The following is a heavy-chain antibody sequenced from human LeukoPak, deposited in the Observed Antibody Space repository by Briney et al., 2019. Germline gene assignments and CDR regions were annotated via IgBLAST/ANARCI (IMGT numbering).Heavy chain of an antibody. D-gene: IGHD3-22*01. CDR1: GGTFSSYA. Sequence: ASVKVSCKASGGTFSSYAISWVRQAPGQGREWMGGIIPIFGTANYAQKFQGRVTITTDDSTSTAYMELSSLRSEDTAVYYCARANYDSSGYYSDYWGQGTLVTVSS. CDR3: ARANYDSSGYYSDY. J-gene: IGHJ4*02. CDR2: IIPIFGTA. V-gene: IGHV1-69*05.